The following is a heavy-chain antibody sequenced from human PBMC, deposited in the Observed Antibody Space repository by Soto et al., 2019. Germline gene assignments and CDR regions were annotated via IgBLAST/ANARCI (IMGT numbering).Heavy chain of an antibody. V-gene: IGHV4-30-2*01. CDR1: GGSIGSGGYS. CDR3: TRVLTP. Sequence: PSETLSLTCAVSGGSIGSGGYSWGWIRQPPGKGLEWIGYIYHSGSTYYNPSLKSRVTISVDRSKNQFSLKLNSMTAADTAVYYCTRVLTPWGQGILFTFSS. J-gene: IGHJ5*02. D-gene: IGHD2-21*02. CDR2: IYHSGST.